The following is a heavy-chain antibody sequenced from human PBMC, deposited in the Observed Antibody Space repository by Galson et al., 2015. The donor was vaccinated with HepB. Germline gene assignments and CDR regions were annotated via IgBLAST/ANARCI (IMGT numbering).Heavy chain of an antibody. V-gene: IGHV4-39*01. CDR2: IYYSGST. CDR3: ARHAGWDSPTFDY. CDR1: GGSISSGSYY. D-gene: IGHD6-19*01. Sequence: ETLSLTCTVSGGSISSGSYYWGWIRQPPGKGLEWIGSIYYSGSTYYNPSLKSRVTISVDTSKNQFSLKLSSVTAADTAVYYCARHAGWDSPTFDYWGQGTLVTVSS. J-gene: IGHJ4*02.